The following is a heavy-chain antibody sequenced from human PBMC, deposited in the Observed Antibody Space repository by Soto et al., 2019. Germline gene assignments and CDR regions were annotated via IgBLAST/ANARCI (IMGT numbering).Heavy chain of an antibody. D-gene: IGHD1-26*01. Sequence: SVKVSCKASGGTFSSYAISWVRQAPGQGLEWMGGIIPIFGTANYAQKFQGRVTITADESTSTAYMELSSLRSEDTAVYYCARGLPPLPGNFDYWGQGTLVTVSS. CDR3: ARGLPPLPGNFDY. V-gene: IGHV1-69*13. J-gene: IGHJ4*02. CDR2: IIPIFGTA. CDR1: GGTFSSYA.